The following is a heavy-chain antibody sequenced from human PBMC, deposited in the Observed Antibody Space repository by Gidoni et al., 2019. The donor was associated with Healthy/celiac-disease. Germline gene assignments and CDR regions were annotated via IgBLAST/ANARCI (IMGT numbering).Heavy chain of an antibody. D-gene: IGHD5-18*01. CDR2: INHCGST. Sequence: QVQLQQWGAGLLKPSETLSLSCAVYGGSFSGYYWSWIRQPPGKGLEWIGEINHCGSTNYNPSLKSRVTISVDTSKNQFSLKLSSVTAADTAVYYCARKHRVQLWQIGGNWFDPWGQGTLVTVSS. J-gene: IGHJ5*02. V-gene: IGHV4-34*01. CDR3: ARKHRVQLWQIGGNWFDP. CDR1: GGSFSGYY.